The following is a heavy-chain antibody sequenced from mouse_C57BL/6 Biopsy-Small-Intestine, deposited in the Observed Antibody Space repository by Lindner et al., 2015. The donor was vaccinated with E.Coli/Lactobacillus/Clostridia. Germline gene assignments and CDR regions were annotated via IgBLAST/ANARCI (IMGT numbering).Heavy chain of an antibody. Sequence: VQLQESGGGLVQSGGSMKLSCVASGYTFSNYWMNWVRQSPEKGLEWVAQIKLKSDDYEKFYAESVKGRFTISRDDSKSRAHLQMNDLRAEDSGFYYCSFYLGNYHYALEHWGQGTSVTVSS. CDR2: IKLKSDDYEK. CDR3: SFYLGNYHYALEH. J-gene: IGHJ4*01. D-gene: IGHD2-1*01. CDR1: GYTFSNYW. V-gene: IGHV6-3*01.